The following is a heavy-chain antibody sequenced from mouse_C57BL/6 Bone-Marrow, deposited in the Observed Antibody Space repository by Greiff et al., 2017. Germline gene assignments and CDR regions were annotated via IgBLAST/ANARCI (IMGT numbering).Heavy chain of an antibody. CDR1: GFTFSDFY. Sequence: EVQVVESGGGLVQSGRSLRLSCATSGFTFSDFYMEWVRQAPGKGLEWIAASRNKANDYTTEYSASVKGRFIVSRDTSQSILYLQMNALRAEDTAIYYCARELNWDGAMDYWGQGTSVTVSS. D-gene: IGHD4-1*01. V-gene: IGHV7-1*01. CDR3: ARELNWDGAMDY. CDR2: SRNKANDYTT. J-gene: IGHJ4*01.